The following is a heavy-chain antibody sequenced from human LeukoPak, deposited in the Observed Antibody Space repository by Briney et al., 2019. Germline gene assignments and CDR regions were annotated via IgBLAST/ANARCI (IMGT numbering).Heavy chain of an antibody. CDR3: AKAQHGYTNSPFDY. V-gene: IGHV3-23*01. CDR1: GFRFNNYA. Sequence: GGSLRLSCAASGFRFNNYAMSWVRQAPGKGLEWVSSISGSATEPHYADSVGGRFTISRDNSRNTLYLHMNSLRAEDTAVYYCAKAQHGYTNSPFDYWGQGTVVTVST. J-gene: IGHJ4*02. CDR2: ISGSATEP. D-gene: IGHD6-6*01.